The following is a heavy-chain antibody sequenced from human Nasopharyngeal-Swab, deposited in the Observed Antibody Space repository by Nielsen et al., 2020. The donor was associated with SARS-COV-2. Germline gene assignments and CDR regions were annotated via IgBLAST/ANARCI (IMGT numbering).Heavy chain of an antibody. D-gene: IGHD6-13*01. CDR2: ISSSSSYI. CDR3: ARDRSPVIAAADITY. Sequence: GESLKISCAASGFTFSSYSMNWVRQAPGKGLEWVSSISSSSSYIYYADSVKGRFTISRDNAKNSLYLQMNSLRAEDTAVYYCARDRSPVIAAADITYWGQGTLVTVSS. V-gene: IGHV3-21*01. J-gene: IGHJ4*02. CDR1: GFTFSSYS.